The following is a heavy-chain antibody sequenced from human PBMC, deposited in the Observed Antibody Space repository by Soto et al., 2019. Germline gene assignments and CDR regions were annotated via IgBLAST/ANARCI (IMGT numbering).Heavy chain of an antibody. CDR2: ISIDGNNE. CDR3: ARYRSTVLDS. J-gene: IGHJ4*02. D-gene: IGHD4-17*01. Sequence: QVPLVESGGAVVQPGRSLRLSCVASGFTFRDYVIHWVRQAPGKGLEWVAFISIDGNNEYYTHSVEGRFTISIDNSQNTLYLQMNILSTEDTGGYYCARYRSTVLDSWGQGTLVTVSS. CDR1: GFTFRDYV. V-gene: IGHV3-30-3*01.